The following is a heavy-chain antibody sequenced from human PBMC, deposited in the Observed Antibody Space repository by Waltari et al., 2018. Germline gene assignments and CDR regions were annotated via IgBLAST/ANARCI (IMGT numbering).Heavy chain of an antibody. Sequence: EVQLVESGGGLVTPGGSLRLSCSASGLTFASYTMNWVRQAPGKGRVWLSSIRSSTTYIFYAGAVKGRFTISRDNAKNTLYLQMNSLRAEDTAVYYCATTLKVGSPSNFDFWGQGTLVTVSS. CDR2: IRSSTTYI. D-gene: IGHD1-26*01. V-gene: IGHV3-21*01. CDR3: ATTLKVGSPSNFDF. CDR1: GLTFASYT. J-gene: IGHJ4*02.